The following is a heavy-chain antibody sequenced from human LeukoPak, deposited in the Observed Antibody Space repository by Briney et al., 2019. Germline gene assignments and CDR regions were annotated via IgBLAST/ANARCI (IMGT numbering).Heavy chain of an antibody. Sequence: SETLSLTCTVSGGSISSYYWSWIRQPAGKGLEWIGRIYTSGTTNYNPSLKSRVTMSVDTSKNQFSLKLSSVTAADTAVYYCAREYLSITMIVVDDAFDIWGQGTMVTVSS. CDR2: IYTSGTT. V-gene: IGHV4-4*07. D-gene: IGHD3-22*01. CDR1: GGSISSYY. J-gene: IGHJ3*02. CDR3: AREYLSITMIVVDDAFDI.